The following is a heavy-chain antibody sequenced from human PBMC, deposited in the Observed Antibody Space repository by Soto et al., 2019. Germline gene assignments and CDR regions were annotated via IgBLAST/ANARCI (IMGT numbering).Heavy chain of an antibody. V-gene: IGHV3-33*01. Sequence: QVQLVESGGGVVQPGRSLRLSCAASGFTFSSYGMHWVRQAPGKGLEWVAVIWYDGSNKYYADSVKGRFTISRDNSKNTLYLQMTSLTADDTAVYYCARDRNVVAATFYYYYGMDVWGHGTTVTVSS. CDR1: GFTFSSYG. D-gene: IGHD2-15*01. CDR2: IWYDGSNK. J-gene: IGHJ6*02. CDR3: ARDRNVVAATFYYYYGMDV.